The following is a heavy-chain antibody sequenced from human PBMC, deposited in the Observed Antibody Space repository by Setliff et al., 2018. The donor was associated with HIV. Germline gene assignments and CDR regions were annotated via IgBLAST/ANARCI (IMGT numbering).Heavy chain of an antibody. D-gene: IGHD2-8*02. CDR3: ARDTGVNVAPDGRGYHTFDF. V-gene: IGHV4-38-2*02. J-gene: IGHJ3*01. CDR1: GSSISSNSY. Sequence: TSETLSLTCSAFGSSISSNSYWWAWIRQPPGKGLEYIGTIYHRGGTFNNPSLKSRVVMSVDTSKNQFSLKLTSVTAADTATYYCARDTGVNVAPDGRGYHTFDFWGRGTMVTVSS. CDR2: IYHRGGT.